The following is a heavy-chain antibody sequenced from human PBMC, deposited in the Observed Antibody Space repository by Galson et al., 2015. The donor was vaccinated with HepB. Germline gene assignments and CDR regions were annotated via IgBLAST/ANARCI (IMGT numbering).Heavy chain of an antibody. CDR3: FALGAAAGRGTWFDP. V-gene: IGHV3-73*01. CDR2: VRSKANSYAT. J-gene: IGHJ5*02. D-gene: IGHD6-13*01. CDR1: RFTFSASG. Sequence: SLRLSCAASRFTFSASGIHWVRQASGKGLEWVGRVRSKANSYATTYAASVRGRFTVSRDDSKNTAYLQMNGLKAEDTAIYYCFALGAAAGRGTWFDPWGQGTLVTVSS.